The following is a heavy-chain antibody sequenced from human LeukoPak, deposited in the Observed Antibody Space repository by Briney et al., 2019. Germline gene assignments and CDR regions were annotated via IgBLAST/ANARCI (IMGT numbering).Heavy chain of an antibody. Sequence: GGSLRLSCAASGFTFSSYSMNWVRQAPGKGLEWVSSISSSSSYIYYADSVKGRFTISRDNAKNSLYLQMSSLRAEDTAVYYCARDLEPGVFDYWGQGTLVTVSS. J-gene: IGHJ4*02. CDR3: ARDLEPGVFDY. V-gene: IGHV3-21*01. D-gene: IGHD1-14*01. CDR1: GFTFSSYS. CDR2: ISSSSSYI.